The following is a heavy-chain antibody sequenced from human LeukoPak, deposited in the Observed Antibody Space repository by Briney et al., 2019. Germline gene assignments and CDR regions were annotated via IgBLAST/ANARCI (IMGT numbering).Heavy chain of an antibody. Sequence: ASVTVSFTASGYTFTSYGISWVRQAPGQGLEWMGWISAYNGNTNYAQKLQGRVTMTTDTSTSTAYMELSSLRSEDTAVYYCARELNYDILTGYYLQNWFDPWGQGTLVTVSS. V-gene: IGHV1-18*01. CDR2: ISAYNGNT. CDR3: ARELNYDILTGYYLQNWFDP. D-gene: IGHD3-9*01. CDR1: GYTFTSYG. J-gene: IGHJ5*02.